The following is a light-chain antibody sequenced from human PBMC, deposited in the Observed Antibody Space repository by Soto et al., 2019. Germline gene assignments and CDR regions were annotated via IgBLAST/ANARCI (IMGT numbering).Light chain of an antibody. CDR2: AAS. CDR1: ESIARH. V-gene: IGKV1-39*01. CDR3: QQSYSALSIT. J-gene: IGKJ5*01. Sequence: DIQMTQSPSSLSASVGDRVTITCRASESIARHLNWYQQKPGKAPKLLIYAASSLQNGVPSRFRGGGSGTDFTITISNLQPEDCATYYCQQSYSALSITFGQGTRLEIK.